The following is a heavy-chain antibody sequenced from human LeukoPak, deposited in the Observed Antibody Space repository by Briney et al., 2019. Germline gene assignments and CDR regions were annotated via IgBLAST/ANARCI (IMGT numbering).Heavy chain of an antibody. J-gene: IGHJ6*04. CDR1: GYTFTSYG. CDR3: ARCLHPMTTVVGLMDV. D-gene: IGHD4-23*01. Sequence: ASVKVSCKASGYTFTSYGISWVRQAPGQGLEWMGWISAYNGNTNYAQKLQGRVTMTTDASTSTAYMELRSLRSDDTAVYYCARCLHPMTTVVGLMDVWGKGTTVTVSS. V-gene: IGHV1-18*01. CDR2: ISAYNGNT.